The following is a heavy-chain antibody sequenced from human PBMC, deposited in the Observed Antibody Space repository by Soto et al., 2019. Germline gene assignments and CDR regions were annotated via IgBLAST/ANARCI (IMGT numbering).Heavy chain of an antibody. CDR2: IWYDGSNK. J-gene: IGHJ6*04. Sequence: GGSLRLSCAASGFTFSSYGMHWVRQAPGKGLEWVAVIWYDGSNKYYADSVKGRFTISRDNSKNTLYLQMNSLRAEDTAVYYCARKGYGDSPVDVWGKGTTVTVSS. CDR1: GFTFSSYG. CDR3: ARKGYGDSPVDV. V-gene: IGHV3-33*01. D-gene: IGHD4-17*01.